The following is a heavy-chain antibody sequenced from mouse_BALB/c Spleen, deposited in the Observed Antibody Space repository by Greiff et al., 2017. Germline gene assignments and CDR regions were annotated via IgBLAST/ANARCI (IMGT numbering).Heavy chain of an antibody. CDR1: GYSITSGYY. J-gene: IGHJ4*01. CDR3: ASRSYYAMDY. CDR2: ISYDGSN. V-gene: IGHV3-6*02. Sequence: EVQLQESGPGLVKPSQSLSLTCSVTGYSITSGYYWNWIRQFPGNKLEWMGYISYDGSNNYNPSLKNRISITRDTSKNQFFLKLNSVTTEDTATYYCASRSYYAMDYWGQGTSVTVSS.